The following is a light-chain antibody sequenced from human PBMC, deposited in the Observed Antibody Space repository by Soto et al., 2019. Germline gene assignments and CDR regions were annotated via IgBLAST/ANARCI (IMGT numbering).Light chain of an antibody. CDR1: QSVSSN. V-gene: IGKV3-15*01. CDR3: QQYNNWPLLT. Sequence: EIVMTQSPATLSVSPGERATLSCRASQSVSSNLAWYQQKPGQAPRLLIYGASTRATGIPARFSGSGSGTEFTLTICSLQSEDFAVYYCQQYNNWPLLTFGGGTKVEIK. CDR2: GAS. J-gene: IGKJ4*01.